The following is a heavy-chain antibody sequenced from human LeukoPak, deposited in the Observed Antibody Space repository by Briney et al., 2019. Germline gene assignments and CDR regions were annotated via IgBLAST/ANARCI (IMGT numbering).Heavy chain of an antibody. J-gene: IGHJ4*02. CDR2: IKQDGSEK. CDR3: VRDRYNYGDYPFDY. Sequence: GGSLRLSCAASGFTFSNYWMSWVRQAPGKGLEWVANIKQDGSEKYYVDSVKGRFTISRDNAKKSLYLQMNSLRAEDTAVYYCVRDRYNYGDYPFDYWGQGALVTVSS. D-gene: IGHD4-17*01. V-gene: IGHV3-7*03. CDR1: GFTFSNYW.